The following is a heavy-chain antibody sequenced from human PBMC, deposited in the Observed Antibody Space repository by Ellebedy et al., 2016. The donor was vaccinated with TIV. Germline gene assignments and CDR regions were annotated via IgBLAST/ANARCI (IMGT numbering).Heavy chain of an antibody. Sequence: GSLRLXXSASGFTFSSYSMNWIRQAPGKGLEWLGKIHHSGRTNYKSSLQSRVTISLHTSTKHFSLNLTSVTAADTAVFYCVRHLRAGVGVVVPGAIDFWGQGTVVTVSS. CDR3: VRHLRAGVGVVVPGAIDF. V-gene: IGHV4-34*01. CDR2: IHHSGRT. J-gene: IGHJ4*02. CDR1: GFTFSSYS. D-gene: IGHD2-2*01.